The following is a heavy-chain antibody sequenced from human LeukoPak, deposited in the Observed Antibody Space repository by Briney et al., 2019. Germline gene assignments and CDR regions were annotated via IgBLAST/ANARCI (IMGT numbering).Heavy chain of an antibody. V-gene: IGHV3-7*03. CDR2: INEDGSTK. D-gene: IGHD2-2*01. Sequence: HPGGSLRLSCAASGFTFSNYWMSWVRQAPRKGLEWVAIINEDGSTKYYVDSLKGRFVISRDNAKNSQYLQMSGLRADDTAVYYCARDYWRSIEYWGQGALVTVSS. CDR3: ARDYWRSIEY. CDR1: GFTFSNYW. J-gene: IGHJ4*02.